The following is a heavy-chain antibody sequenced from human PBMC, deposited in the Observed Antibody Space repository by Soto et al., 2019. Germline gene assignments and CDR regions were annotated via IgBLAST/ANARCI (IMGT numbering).Heavy chain of an antibody. CDR1: GGTFSSYA. V-gene: IGHV1-69*13. D-gene: IGHD1-1*01. CDR2: IIPIFGTA. J-gene: IGHJ6*02. CDR3: AREDAGSSSGTSGYYGMEV. Sequence: SVKVSCKASGGTFSSYAISWVRQAPGQGLEWMGGIIPIFGTANYAQKFQGRATITADESTSTAYMELSSLRSEDTAVYYCAREDAGSSSGTSGYYGMEVWGQGTTVTVSS.